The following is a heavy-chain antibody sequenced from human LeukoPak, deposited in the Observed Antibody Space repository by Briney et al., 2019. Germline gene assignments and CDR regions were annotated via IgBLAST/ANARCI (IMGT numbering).Heavy chain of an antibody. CDR2: IKQDGSEK. V-gene: IGHV3-7*01. CDR3: ARLSYCSSTSCYFAGHYYYYMDV. D-gene: IGHD2-2*01. J-gene: IGHJ6*03. CDR1: GFTFSSYW. Sequence: PGGSLRLSCAASGFTFSSYWMSWVRQAPGKGLEWVANIKQDGSEKYYVDSVKGRFTISRDNAKNSLYLQMNSLRAEDTAVYYCARLSYCSSTSCYFAGHYYYYMDVWGKGTTVTVSS.